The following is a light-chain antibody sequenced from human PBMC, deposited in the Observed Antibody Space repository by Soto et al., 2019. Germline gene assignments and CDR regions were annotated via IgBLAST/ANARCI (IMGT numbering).Light chain of an antibody. V-gene: IGLV2-14*03. Sequence: QSALTQPASVSGSPGQSITISCTGGSNDVGAFNYVSWYRHSPGEAPKVLIRGVSIRPSGVSIRFSASKSANTASLTISGLQAEDEALYYCSSYTTSNTWVFGGGTKVTVL. CDR2: GVS. CDR1: SNDVGAFNY. CDR3: SSYTTSNTWV. J-gene: IGLJ3*02.